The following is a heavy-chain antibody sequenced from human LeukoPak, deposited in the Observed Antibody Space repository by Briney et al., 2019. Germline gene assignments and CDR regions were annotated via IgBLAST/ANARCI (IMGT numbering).Heavy chain of an antibody. Sequence: GGSLRLSCAASGFTFSNYAMNWARQAPGKGLEWVSAISGSGGDTYYADSVKGRFTMSRDNSKNTLYLQMNSLRAEDTAVYYCAKGRSSAIRDFDYRGQGSLVTVSS. CDR1: GFTFSNYA. V-gene: IGHV3-23*01. CDR3: AKGRSSAIRDFDY. D-gene: IGHD2-2*01. CDR2: ISGSGGDT. J-gene: IGHJ4*02.